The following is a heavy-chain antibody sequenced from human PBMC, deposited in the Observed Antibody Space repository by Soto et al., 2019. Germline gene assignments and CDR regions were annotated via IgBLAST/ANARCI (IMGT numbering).Heavy chain of an antibody. V-gene: IGHV4-31*03. CDR2: IYYSGST. CDR1: GGSISSGGYY. Sequence: SETLSLTCTVSGGSISSGGYYWSWIRQHPGKGLEWIGYIYYSGSTYYNPSLKSRVTVSVDTSKNQFSLKLSSVTAADTAVYYCARAEMYTEYYYYYGMDVWGQGTTVTVSS. J-gene: IGHJ6*02. CDR3: ARAEMYTEYYYYYGMDV. D-gene: IGHD1-20*01.